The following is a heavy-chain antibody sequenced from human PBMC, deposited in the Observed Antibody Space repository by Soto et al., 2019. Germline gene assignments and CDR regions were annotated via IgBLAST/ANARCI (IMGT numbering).Heavy chain of an antibody. CDR3: VKDALTTVAYYFDY. CDR1: GFRFDDYG. CDR2: ISRDSRSI. V-gene: IGHV3-9*01. Sequence: PGGSLRLSCEVSGFRFDDYGMHWVRQAPGKGLEWIAGISRDSRSISYGASMKGRFTVSRDNAKNSLYLQLNSLRADDTAFYYCVKDALTTVAYYFDYCGQGALVTVSS. D-gene: IGHD4-17*01. J-gene: IGHJ4*02.